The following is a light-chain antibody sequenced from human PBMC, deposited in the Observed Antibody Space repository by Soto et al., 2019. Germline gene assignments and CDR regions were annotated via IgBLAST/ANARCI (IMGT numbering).Light chain of an antibody. J-gene: IGKJ4*01. Sequence: DIRMTQSPSSLSASVGDRVTLTCRASEDIISYLTWYQHKPGRAPTVLVYGATNLPSGVPSRFSGSGSGTEFTFTISSLQPEDFATDYCQQSHNAPLTFGGGTKVE. CDR3: QQSHNAPLT. V-gene: IGKV1-39*01. CDR1: EDIISY. CDR2: GAT.